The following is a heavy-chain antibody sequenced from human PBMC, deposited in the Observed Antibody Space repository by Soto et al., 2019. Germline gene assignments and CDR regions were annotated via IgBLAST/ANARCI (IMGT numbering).Heavy chain of an antibody. CDR3: ARVIPGAEAWFDP. CDR1: GNTFTNFG. J-gene: IGHJ5*02. CDR2: ISAYIDDP. V-gene: IGHV1-18*01. D-gene: IGHD2-2*01. Sequence: QGQLVQSGAEVKKPGASVKVSCTASGNTFTNFGVTWVRQAPGQGLEWMGWISAYIDDPNYAQKFQGRVTMTIDTSTSTAYLDLRSLTSDDTAVYYCARVIPGAEAWFDPWGQGTLVTVSS.